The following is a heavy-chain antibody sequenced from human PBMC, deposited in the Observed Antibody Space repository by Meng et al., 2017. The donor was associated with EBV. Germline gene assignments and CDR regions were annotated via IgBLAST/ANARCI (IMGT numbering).Heavy chain of an antibody. CDR2: IYYTGST. J-gene: IGHJ5*01. V-gene: IGHV4-61*01. Sequence: QVQLQESGPGLVKPSETLSLTCTVSGGSVNNESYYWGWIRQPPVKGLEYIGYIYYTGSTNYNSSLKSRVTISLDKSKNQFSLKLTSLTAADTAIYYCARGDYTNYPRWFDSWGQGTLVTVDS. CDR3: ARGDYTNYPRWFDS. D-gene: IGHD4-11*01. CDR1: GGSVNNESYY.